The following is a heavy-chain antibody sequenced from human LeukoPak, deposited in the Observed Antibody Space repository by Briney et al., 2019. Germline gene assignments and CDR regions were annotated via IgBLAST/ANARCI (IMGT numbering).Heavy chain of an antibody. Sequence: SETLSLTCTVSGGSISSNSYYWGWIRQPPGKGLEWIGIIYYSGSTYYNPSLRSRVSISVDTSKNQFSLKLSPVTATDTAVYYCARVGGFTMVRGAVNNWFDSWGQGTLVTVSS. D-gene: IGHD3-10*01. J-gene: IGHJ5*01. CDR2: IYYSGST. CDR3: ARVGGFTMVRGAVNNWFDS. V-gene: IGHV4-39*07. CDR1: GGSISSNSYY.